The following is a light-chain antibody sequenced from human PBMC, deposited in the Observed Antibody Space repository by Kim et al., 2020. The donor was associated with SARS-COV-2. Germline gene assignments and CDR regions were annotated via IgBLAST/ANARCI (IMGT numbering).Light chain of an antibody. V-gene: IGLV3-21*04. J-gene: IGLJ3*02. CDR3: EVWDGSSDRRV. CDR2: YDT. Sequence: APGKAARIPCGGNNIGSKSVPWYQRKPGQAPVLVIYYDTDRPSGIPERFSGSNSGNTATLTISRVEAGDEADYYCEVWDGSSDRRVFGGGTQLTVL. CDR1: NIGSKS.